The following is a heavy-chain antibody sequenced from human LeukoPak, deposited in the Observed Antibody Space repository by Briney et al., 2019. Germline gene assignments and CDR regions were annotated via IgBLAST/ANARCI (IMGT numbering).Heavy chain of an antibody. V-gene: IGHV5-51*01. D-gene: IGHD2-15*01. CDR2: IYPGDSDT. J-gene: IGHJ4*02. CDR1: GYSFTSYW. CDR3: AIQPLYCSGGNCYLTYEN. Sequence: GESLKISCKGSGYSFTSYWIAWVRQMPGKGLEWMGIIYPGDSDTRYSPPFQGQVTISADKSISTAYLQWSSLKASDPAMYYCAIQPLYCSGGNCYLTYENWGQGTLVTVSS.